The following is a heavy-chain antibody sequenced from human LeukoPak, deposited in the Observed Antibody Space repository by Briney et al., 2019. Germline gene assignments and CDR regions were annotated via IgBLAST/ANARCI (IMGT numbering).Heavy chain of an antibody. Sequence: SETLSLTCAVYGGSFSGYYWSWIRQPPGKGLEWIREINHSGSTNYNPSLKSRVTISVDTSKNQFSLKLSSVTAADTAVYYCARGPPITMIVVVSTQNAFDIWGQGTMVTVSS. CDR3: ARGPPITMIVVVSTQNAFDI. J-gene: IGHJ3*02. CDR2: INHSGST. V-gene: IGHV4-34*01. D-gene: IGHD3-22*01. CDR1: GGSFSGYY.